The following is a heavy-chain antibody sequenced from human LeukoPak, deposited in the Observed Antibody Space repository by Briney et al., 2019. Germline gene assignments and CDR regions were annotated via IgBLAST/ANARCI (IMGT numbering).Heavy chain of an antibody. Sequence: SETLSLTCAVSGYSISSGYYWGWIRQPPGKGLEWIGSIYHRGSTYYNPSLKSRVTISVDTSKNQFSLKLSSVTAADTAMYYCARVGYYDSSGYYYVRSEYYFDYWGQGTLVTVSS. V-gene: IGHV4-38-2*01. J-gene: IGHJ4*02. CDR1: GYSISSGYY. D-gene: IGHD3-22*01. CDR2: IYHRGST. CDR3: ARVGYYDSSGYYYVRSEYYFDY.